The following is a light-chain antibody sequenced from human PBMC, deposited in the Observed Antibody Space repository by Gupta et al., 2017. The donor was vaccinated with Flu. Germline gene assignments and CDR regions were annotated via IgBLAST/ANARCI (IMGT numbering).Light chain of an antibody. CDR2: SND. Sequence: NFMLTQPRPVSESPAQTLTIPCTRSSGRIADDFVDWYQQRPGSGPSVVIYSNDQRPSGVSDRFSGSIDSTTTSASLIISELQTEDEADYYCLSYDNHILFGGGTKLTVL. CDR3: LSYDNHIL. V-gene: IGLV6-57*03. CDR1: SGRIADDF. J-gene: IGLJ3*02.